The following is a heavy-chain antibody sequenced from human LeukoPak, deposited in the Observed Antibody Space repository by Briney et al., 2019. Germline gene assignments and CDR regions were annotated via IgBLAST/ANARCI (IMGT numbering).Heavy chain of an antibody. Sequence: SETLSLTCSVSSVTVSSYYWSWIGQPPGHGLEGMGYLYYSGTTNYKTSLESRVTISVDSSKNPFTVKLSSVTAAATAVYCSARDRAYCGGDCSRRFEPSGEGTPVTVSS. CDR3: ARDRAYCGGDCSRRFEP. V-gene: IGHV4-59*02. J-gene: IGHJ5*02. D-gene: IGHD2-21*02. CDR1: SVTVSSYY. CDR2: LYYSGTT.